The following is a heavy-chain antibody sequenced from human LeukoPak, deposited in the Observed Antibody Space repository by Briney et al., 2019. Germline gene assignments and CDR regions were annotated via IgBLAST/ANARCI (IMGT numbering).Heavy chain of an antibody. Sequence: ASVKVSCTASGYTFTNNYLHWVRRAPGQGLEWMGMNYPRDGSTSYAQNFQGRVTVTRDTSTTTVHMELRGLRSEDTAVYYCARDQEGFDYWGQGTVVTVSS. CDR2: NYPRDGST. J-gene: IGHJ4*02. CDR3: ARDQEGFDY. V-gene: IGHV1-46*01. CDR1: GYTFTNNY.